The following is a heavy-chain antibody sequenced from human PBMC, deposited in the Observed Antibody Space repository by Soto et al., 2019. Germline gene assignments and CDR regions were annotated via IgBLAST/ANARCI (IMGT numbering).Heavy chain of an antibody. Sequence: GESLKISCKGSGYDFSTYYIGWVRQMPGKGLERVGLIHPRDSDTRYSPSFQGQVTVSVDQSINTAYLQWSRLKASDTATYYCERDGRYSSYCCDSDVWGQGTKVTVSS. CDR3: ERDGRYSSYCCDSDV. CDR2: IHPRDSDT. CDR1: GYDFSTYY. D-gene: IGHD6-6*01. V-gene: IGHV5-51*01. J-gene: IGHJ3*01.